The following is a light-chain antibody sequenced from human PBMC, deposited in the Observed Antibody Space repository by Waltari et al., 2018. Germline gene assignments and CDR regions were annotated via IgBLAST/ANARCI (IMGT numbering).Light chain of an antibody. J-gene: IGKJ1*01. CDR1: QSVSGNY. CDR3: QQYGNSPPWT. V-gene: IGKV3-20*01. Sequence: IVLTQSPGTLSLSPGERATLSCRASQSVSGNYLAWYQQKPGQTPRLLIYSVSRRATGIPDFTLTISRLEPEDFAVYYCQQYGNSPPWTFGQGTKVEIK. CDR2: SVS.